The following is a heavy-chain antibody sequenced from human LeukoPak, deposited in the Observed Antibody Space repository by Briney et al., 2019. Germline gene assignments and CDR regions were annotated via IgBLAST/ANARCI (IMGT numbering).Heavy chain of an antibody. CDR1: GFTFSSYG. CDR3: AKGSEAEAYTFDY. CDR2: ISYDGSNK. V-gene: IGHV3-30*18. Sequence: GGSLRLSCAASGFTFSSYGMHWVRQAPGKGLEWVAVISYDGSNKYYADSVKGRFTISRDNSKNTLYLQMNSLRAEDTAVYYCAKGSEAEAYTFDYWGQETLVTVSS. J-gene: IGHJ4*02. D-gene: IGHD2-21*01.